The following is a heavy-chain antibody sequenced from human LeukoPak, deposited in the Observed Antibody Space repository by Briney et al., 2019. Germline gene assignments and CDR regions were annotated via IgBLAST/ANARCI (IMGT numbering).Heavy chain of an antibody. CDR3: ATYSILNAREFRY. CDR1: GFIFSSYA. J-gene: IGHJ1*01. V-gene: IGHV3-7*01. CDR2: VQHIGGET. Sequence: PGGSLRLSCAASGFIFSSYAMSWVRQAPGKGLEWVANVQHIGGETYYVDSVKGRFTISRDNAKNSVYLQMNSLGADDTAVYYCATYSILNAREFRYWGQGTLVTVTS. D-gene: IGHD4-11*01.